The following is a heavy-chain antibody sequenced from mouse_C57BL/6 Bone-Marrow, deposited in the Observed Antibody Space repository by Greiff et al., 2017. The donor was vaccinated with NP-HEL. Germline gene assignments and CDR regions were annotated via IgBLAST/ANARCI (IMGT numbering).Heavy chain of an antibody. V-gene: IGHV5-6*01. J-gene: IGHJ4*01. D-gene: IGHD1-2*01. CDR1: GFTFSSYG. CDR3: ASVTPAHMDY. Sequence: EVKLVESGGDLVKPGGSLKLSCAASGFTFSSYGMSWVRQTPDKRLEWVATISSGGSYTYYTDSVKGRFTISRDNAKNTLYLQMSSLKSADTAMYYCASVTPAHMDYWGQGTSVTVSS. CDR2: ISSGGSYT.